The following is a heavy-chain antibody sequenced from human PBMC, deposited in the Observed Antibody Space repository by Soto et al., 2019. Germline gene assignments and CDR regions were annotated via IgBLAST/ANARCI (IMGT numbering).Heavy chain of an antibody. Sequence: PGESLKISCKGSGCSFTSYWIGWVRQMPGKGLEWMGIIYPGDSDTRYSPSFQGQVTISADKSISTAYLQWSSLKASDTAMYYCARHLGDSSGYYYYYYGMDVWGQGTTVTVSS. D-gene: IGHD3-22*01. CDR3: ARHLGDSSGYYYYYYGMDV. CDR1: GCSFTSYW. J-gene: IGHJ6*02. V-gene: IGHV5-51*01. CDR2: IYPGDSDT.